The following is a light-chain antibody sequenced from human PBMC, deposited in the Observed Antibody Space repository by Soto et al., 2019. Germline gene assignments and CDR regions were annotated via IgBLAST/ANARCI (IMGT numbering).Light chain of an antibody. Sequence: EIVLTQSPGTLSLSQGERATLSCRASQSVSSSYLAWYQQKPGQAPRLLIYGASSRATGIPDRFSVSASGTDFTLTISRLEPVDFAVYYCQHYGTSALFGPGTKVDIK. CDR3: QHYGTSAL. CDR2: GAS. CDR1: QSVSSSY. V-gene: IGKV3-20*01. J-gene: IGKJ3*01.